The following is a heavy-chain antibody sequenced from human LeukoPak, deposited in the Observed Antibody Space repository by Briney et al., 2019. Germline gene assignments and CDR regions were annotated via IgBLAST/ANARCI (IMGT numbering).Heavy chain of an antibody. Sequence: GGSLRLSCAASGFTFSTYSMNWVRQAPGKGLEWISFIRHDSSDIYYADSVKGRFTISRDNAKNSLYLQMNSLRAEDTAVYYCAKKLHWGQGTLVTVSS. V-gene: IGHV3-48*01. J-gene: IGHJ4*02. CDR2: IRHDSSDI. CDR3: AKKLH. D-gene: IGHD4-23*01. CDR1: GFTFSTYS.